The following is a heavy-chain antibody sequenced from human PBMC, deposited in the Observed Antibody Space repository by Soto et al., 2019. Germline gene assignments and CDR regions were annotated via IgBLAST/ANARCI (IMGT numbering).Heavy chain of an antibody. J-gene: IGHJ6*02. Sequence: SETLSLTCTVSGGSISSYYWSWIRQPPGKGLEWIGYIYYSVSTNYNPSLKSRVTISVDTSKNQFSLKLSSVTAADTAVYYCARDRIFGVDYYGMDVWGQGTTVTVSS. D-gene: IGHD3-3*01. CDR1: GGSISSYY. CDR3: ARDRIFGVDYYGMDV. CDR2: IYYSVST. V-gene: IGHV4-59*01.